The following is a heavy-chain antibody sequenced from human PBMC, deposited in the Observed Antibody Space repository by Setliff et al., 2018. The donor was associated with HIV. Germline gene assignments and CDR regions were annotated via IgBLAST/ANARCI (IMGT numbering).Heavy chain of an antibody. CDR2: IYNTGST. J-gene: IGHJ4*02. CDR1: GGSISSGVFY. Sequence: SETLSLTCTVTGGSISSGVFYWTWIRPHPGKGLEWIGYIYNTGSTYHIPSLDSRATISIDTSKNQFSLKLSSVTAADTAVYYCAITPLYYDSIGYYWPLNDDWGQGTLVTVSS. V-gene: IGHV4-31*03. D-gene: IGHD3-22*01. CDR3: AITPLYYDSIGYYWPLNDD.